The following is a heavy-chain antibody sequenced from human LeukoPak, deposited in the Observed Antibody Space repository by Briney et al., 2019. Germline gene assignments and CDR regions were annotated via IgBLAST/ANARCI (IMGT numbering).Heavy chain of an antibody. V-gene: IGHV4-31*03. CDR3: ARVKNQFLDNAFDI. CDR2: IYYSGST. CDR1: GGSISSGGYY. D-gene: IGHD3/OR15-3a*01. J-gene: IGHJ3*02. Sequence: SETLSLTCTVSGGSISSGGYYWSWIRQHPGKGLEWIGYIYYSGSTYYNPSLKSRVTISVDTSKNQFSLKLSSVTAADTAVYYRARVKNQFLDNAFDIWGQGTMVTVSS.